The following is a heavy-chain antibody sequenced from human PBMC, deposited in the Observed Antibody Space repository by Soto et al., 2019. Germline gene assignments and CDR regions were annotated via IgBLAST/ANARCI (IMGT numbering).Heavy chain of an antibody. CDR1: GYTFTDYY. Sequence: ASVKVSCKASGYTFTDYYLHWVRQAPGQGLEWMGWINPTSGGTSYAQNFQGRVTMTRDTSISTAYMDLSTLSSDDTAVYYCSRAYAVVGGSTNSLPNDYWGQGTLVTVSS. D-gene: IGHD6-19*01. CDR2: INPTSGGT. CDR3: SRAYAVVGGSTNSLPNDY. V-gene: IGHV1-2*02. J-gene: IGHJ4*02.